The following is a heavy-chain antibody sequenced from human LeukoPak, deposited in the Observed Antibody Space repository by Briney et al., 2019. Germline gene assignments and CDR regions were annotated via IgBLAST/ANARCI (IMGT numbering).Heavy chain of an antibody. CDR2: IYYSGST. Sequence: SETLSVNCTVSGGSISSSNYYWGWIRQPPGKGVEWIGTIYYSGSTYYTPSLKSRVTISVDTSKNQLSLRLSSVTAADTAVYYCASLYGSGSYYPSDYWGQGTLVTVSS. CDR3: ASLYGSGSYYPSDY. CDR1: GGSISSSNYY. D-gene: IGHD3-10*01. J-gene: IGHJ4*02. V-gene: IGHV4-39*07.